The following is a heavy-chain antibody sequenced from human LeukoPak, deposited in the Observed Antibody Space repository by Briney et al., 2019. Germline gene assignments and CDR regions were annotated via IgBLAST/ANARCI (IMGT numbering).Heavy chain of an antibody. D-gene: IGHD6-19*01. CDR2: ISAYNGNT. CDR3: ARAMGSSGTIDY. V-gene: IGHV1-18*04. CDR1: GYTFTSYG. Sequence: ASVKVSCKASGYTFTSYGISWVRPAPGQGLEWMGWISAYNGNTNYAQKLLGRVTMTTDTSTSTAYMELSSLRSEDTAVYYCARAMGSSGTIDYWGQGTLVTVSS. J-gene: IGHJ4*02.